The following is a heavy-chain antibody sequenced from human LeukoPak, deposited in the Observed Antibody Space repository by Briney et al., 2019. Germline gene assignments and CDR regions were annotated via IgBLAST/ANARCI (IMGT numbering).Heavy chain of an antibody. V-gene: IGHV4-59*01. D-gene: IGHD4-17*01. CDR3: ARYGMTTVTPWGFDY. CDR2: IYYSGST. J-gene: IGHJ4*02. CDR1: GGSISSYY. Sequence: SETLSLTFTVSGGSISSYYWSWFLQPPGKRPDCFGYIYYSGSTNSTPSLKSRVAISVDTSKNQFSLKLNSVTAADTAVYYCARYGMTTVTPWGFDYWGQGTLVTVSS.